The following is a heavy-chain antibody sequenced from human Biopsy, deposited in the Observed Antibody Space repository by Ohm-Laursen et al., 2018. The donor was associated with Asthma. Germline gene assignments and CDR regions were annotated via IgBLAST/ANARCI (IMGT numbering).Heavy chain of an antibody. V-gene: IGHV1-69*01. D-gene: IGHD4-17*01. CDR1: GGTFSSYA. Sequence: SSVKVSCNASGGTFSSYAISWVRQAPGQGLEWMGGVIPIYGTTHTAQKFQGRVTITADESTSTAYMELTSLRKEDTAVYYCARGGYYGDRRYHNGLDVWGQGTTVTVSS. J-gene: IGHJ6*02. CDR2: VIPIYGTT. CDR3: ARGGYYGDRRYHNGLDV.